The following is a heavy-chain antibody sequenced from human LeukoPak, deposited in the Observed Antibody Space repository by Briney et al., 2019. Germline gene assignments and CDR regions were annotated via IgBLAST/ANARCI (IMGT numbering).Heavy chain of an antibody. CDR3: VRVLRSGYSGYEYRMDY. CDR1: GGSISSSNW. D-gene: IGHD5-12*01. V-gene: IGHV4-4*02. CDR2: IYHSGST. Sequence: KPSETLSLTCAVSGGSISSSNWWSWVRQPPGKGLEWIGEIYHSGSTNYNPSLKSRVTISVDKSKNQFSLKLSSVTAADTAVYYCVRVLRSGYSGYEYRMDYWGQGTLVTVSS. J-gene: IGHJ4*02.